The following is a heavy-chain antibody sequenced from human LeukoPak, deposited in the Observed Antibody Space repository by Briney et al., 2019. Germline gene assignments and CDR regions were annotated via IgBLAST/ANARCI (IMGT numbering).Heavy chain of an antibody. J-gene: IGHJ4*02. CDR1: GFTFSSYA. Sequence: GGSLRLSCAASGFTFSSYAITWVRQAPGKGLEWVSGISGSGGSTYYADSVKGRFTISRDNAKNTLYLQMNSLRAEDTAVYYCAKTRGYCSGGSSYSDYWGQGTLVTVSS. CDR2: ISGSGGST. D-gene: IGHD2-15*01. CDR3: AKTRGYCSGGSSYSDY. V-gene: IGHV3-23*01.